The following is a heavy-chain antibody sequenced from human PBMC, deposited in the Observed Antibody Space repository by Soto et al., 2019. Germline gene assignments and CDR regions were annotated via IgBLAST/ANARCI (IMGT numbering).Heavy chain of an antibody. J-gene: IGHJ3*02. V-gene: IGHV1-2*02. CDR3: ARGGGVGVAGSAAFDM. Sequence: QLHLVQSGAVVKKPGASVTVSCSASGYPVTAYYMHWVRQAPGRGLEWMGGINPATGTAKYTQTFQGRVTMTRDTSTSKVFMELSGLTSADTAVFYCARGGGVGVAGSAAFDMWGQGTVVTVSS. CDR2: INPATGTA. CDR1: GYPVTAYY. D-gene: IGHD3-3*01.